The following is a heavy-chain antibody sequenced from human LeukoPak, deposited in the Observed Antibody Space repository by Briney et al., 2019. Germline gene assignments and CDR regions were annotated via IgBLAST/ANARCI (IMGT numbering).Heavy chain of an antibody. CDR3: AKEPRSAPDYYYYGMDV. Sequence: GGSLRLSCAASGFTFSSYVMNWVRPAPGKGLEWVSAISGSGTSTYYADSVRGRFTISRDNSKNTLYLQMNRLRAKDTAVYYCAKEPRSAPDYYYYGMDVWGKGTTVTVSS. CDR2: ISGSGTST. J-gene: IGHJ6*04. CDR1: GFTFSSYV. V-gene: IGHV3-23*01.